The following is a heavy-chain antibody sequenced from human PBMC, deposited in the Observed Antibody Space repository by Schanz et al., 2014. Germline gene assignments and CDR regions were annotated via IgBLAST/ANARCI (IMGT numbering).Heavy chain of an antibody. Sequence: QVQLVQSGAEAKKPGASVKVSCKVSGYSLNELSMHWVRQAPGRGLEWMGGFHHEDGDTVYAQKFQGRVTMTRDTSTSTVYMELSSLRSEGAAVYYCARIGGSVFDYWAQGTLVTVSS. CDR1: GYSLNELS. CDR2: FHHEDGDT. D-gene: IGHD3-10*01. J-gene: IGHJ4*02. V-gene: IGHV1-24*01. CDR3: ARIGGSVFDY.